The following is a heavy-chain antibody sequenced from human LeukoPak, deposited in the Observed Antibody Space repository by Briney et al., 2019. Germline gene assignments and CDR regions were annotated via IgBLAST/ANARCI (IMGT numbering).Heavy chain of an antibody. Sequence: GGSLRLSCAASGFTFSSYAMSWVRQAPGKGLEWVSSISSSSSYIYYADSVKGRFTISRDNAKNSLYLQMNSLRAEDTALYYCTRDDGSYSRSPGFDYWGQGNLVTVSS. CDR1: GFTFSSYA. D-gene: IGHD1-26*01. J-gene: IGHJ4*02. V-gene: IGHV3-21*01. CDR3: TRDDGSYSRSPGFDY. CDR2: ISSSSSYI.